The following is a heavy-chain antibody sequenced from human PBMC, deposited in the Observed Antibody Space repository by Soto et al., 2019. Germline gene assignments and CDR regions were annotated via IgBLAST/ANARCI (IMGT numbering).Heavy chain of an antibody. CDR1: GFTFSSYG. Sequence: QVQLVESGGGVVQPGKSLRLSCDACGFTFSSYGMHWVRQAPGKGLEWVAVMWHDGSNKYYIDSVKGRFTISRDNSKNILFLLMDSLRVEDTGVYYCARGGFGSSSWSQRRWGDGMDVWGPGTTVTVSS. D-gene: IGHD6-13*01. CDR3: ARGGFGSSSWSQRRWGDGMDV. CDR2: MWHDGSNK. J-gene: IGHJ6*02. V-gene: IGHV3-33*01.